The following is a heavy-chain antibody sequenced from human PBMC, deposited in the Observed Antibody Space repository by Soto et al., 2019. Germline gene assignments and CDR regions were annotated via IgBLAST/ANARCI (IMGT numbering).Heavy chain of an antibody. Sequence: GASVKVSCKASGYTFTSYEINWVRQATGQGLEWMGWMNPNSGNTGYAQKFQGRVTMTRNTSISTAYMELSSLRSEDAAVYYCARVHTTYYDFWSGYPDYWGQGTLVTASS. CDR2: MNPNSGNT. V-gene: IGHV1-8*01. J-gene: IGHJ4*02. D-gene: IGHD3-3*01. CDR1: GYTFTSYE. CDR3: ARVHTTYYDFWSGYPDY.